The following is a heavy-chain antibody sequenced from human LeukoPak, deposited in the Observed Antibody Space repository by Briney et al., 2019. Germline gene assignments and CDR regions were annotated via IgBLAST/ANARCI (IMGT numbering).Heavy chain of an antibody. V-gene: IGHV3-11*01. Sequence: PGRSLRLSCAASGFTFSDYYMSWIRQAPGKGLEWVSYISSGGTTIYYADSVKGRFTISRDKAKNSLYLQMNSLRAEDTAVYYCARDLLAAAGTLRSRLPTRGGFDPWGQGTLVTVSS. CDR2: ISSGGTTI. J-gene: IGHJ5*02. CDR1: GFTFSDYY. CDR3: ARDLLAAAGTLRSRLPTRGGFDP. D-gene: IGHD6-13*01.